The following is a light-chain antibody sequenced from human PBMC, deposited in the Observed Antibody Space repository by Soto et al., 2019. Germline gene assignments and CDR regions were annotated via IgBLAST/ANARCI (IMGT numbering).Light chain of an antibody. CDR2: DVS. CDR3: CSYAGRYLYV. Sequence: QSVLTQPASVSGSPGQSITISCTGTSSDVGGYNHVSWYQHHPGKAPKLMIYDVSKRPSGVPDRFSGSKSGNTASLTISGLQAEDEADYYCCSYAGRYLYVFGTGTKVTVL. J-gene: IGLJ1*01. V-gene: IGLV2-11*01. CDR1: SSDVGGYNH.